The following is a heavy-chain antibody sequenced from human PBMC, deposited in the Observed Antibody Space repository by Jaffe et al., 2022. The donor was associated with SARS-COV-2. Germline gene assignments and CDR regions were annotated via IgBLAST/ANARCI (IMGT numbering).Heavy chain of an antibody. Sequence: QVQLVESGGGVVQPGRSLRLSCAASGFSFRSYGMHWVRQAPGKGLEWVAVIWYDGSNKYYADSVKGRFTISRDNSKNTLYLQMNSLRAEDTAVYYCGRDSGSGGSCYDCGSFDYWGQGTLVTVSS. D-gene: IGHD2-15*01. CDR2: IWYDGSNK. V-gene: IGHV3-33*01. J-gene: IGHJ4*02. CDR1: GFSFRSYG. CDR3: GRDSGSGGSCYDCGSFDY.